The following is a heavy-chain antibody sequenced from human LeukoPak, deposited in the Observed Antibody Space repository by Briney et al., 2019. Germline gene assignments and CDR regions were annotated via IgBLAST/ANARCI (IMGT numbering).Heavy chain of an antibody. CDR2: IYYSGST. V-gene: IGHV4-39*01. CDR1: GGSISSSSYY. D-gene: IGHD2-15*01. Sequence: SETLSLTCTVSGGSISSSSYYGGWIRQPPGKGLEWIGSIYYSGSTYYNPSLKSRVTISVDTSKNQFSLKLSSVTAADTAVYYCARILIEPNWFDPWGQGTLVTVSS. J-gene: IGHJ5*02. CDR3: ARILIEPNWFDP.